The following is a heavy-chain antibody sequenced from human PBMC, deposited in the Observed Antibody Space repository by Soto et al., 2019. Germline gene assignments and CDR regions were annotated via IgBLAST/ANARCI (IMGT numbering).Heavy chain of an antibody. CDR3: ARDGVYAAFDY. CDR2: IYYSGST. CDR1: GGSISSGDYY. J-gene: IGHJ4*02. V-gene: IGHV4-30-4*01. D-gene: IGHD2-8*01. Sequence: KTSETLSLTCTVSGGSISSGDYYWSWIRQPPGKGLEWIGYIYYSGSTYYNPSLKSRVTISVDTSKNQFSLKLSSVTAADTAVYYCARDGVYAAFDYWGQGTLVTVSS.